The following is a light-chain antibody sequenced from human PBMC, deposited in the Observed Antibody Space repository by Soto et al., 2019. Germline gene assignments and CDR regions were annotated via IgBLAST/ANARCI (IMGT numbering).Light chain of an antibody. Sequence: QSALTQPASVSGSPGQSITISCTGTSSDVGGYNYVSWYQQHPGKAPKLMIYDVSNRPSGVSNRFSGSKSGNTASLTISGLQDEDDADYYCSSYTSSSTSGVFGTGTKLTVL. CDR2: DVS. CDR3: SSYTSSSTSGV. V-gene: IGLV2-14*01. J-gene: IGLJ1*01. CDR1: SSDVGGYNY.